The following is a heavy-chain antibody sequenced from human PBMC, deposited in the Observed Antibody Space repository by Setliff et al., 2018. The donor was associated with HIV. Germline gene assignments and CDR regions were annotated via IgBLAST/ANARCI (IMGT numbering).Heavy chain of an antibody. CDR2: ISYSGNI. D-gene: IGHD6-19*01. CDR3: ARHVILLEWLSYFYMDV. V-gene: IGHV4-39*01. Sequence: PSETLSLTCIVSGGSISSSTYYWGWIRQPPGKGLEWIGSISYSGNIYYNASLKSRVTISLDTSKRQLSLRLTSVTAADTAVYYCARHVILLEWLSYFYMDVWGKGATVTVS. J-gene: IGHJ6*03. CDR1: GGSISSSTYY.